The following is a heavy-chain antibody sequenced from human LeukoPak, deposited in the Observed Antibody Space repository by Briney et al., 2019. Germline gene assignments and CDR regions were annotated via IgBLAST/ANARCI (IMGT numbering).Heavy chain of an antibody. D-gene: IGHD3-10*02. J-gene: IGHJ6*04. V-gene: IGHV3-48*03. CDR2: ISSSGSTI. CDR3: AELGITMIGGV. Sequence: GGSLRLSCAASGFTFSSYEMNWVGQAPGKGVEWVSYISSSGSTIYYAESVKGGLTISRDNAKNSLYLQMNSLRAEDTAVYYCAELGITMIGGVWGKGTTVTISS. CDR1: GFTFSSYE.